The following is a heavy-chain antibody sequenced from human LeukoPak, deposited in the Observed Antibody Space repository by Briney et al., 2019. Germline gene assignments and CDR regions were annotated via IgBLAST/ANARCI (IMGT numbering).Heavy chain of an antibody. D-gene: IGHD1-26*01. J-gene: IGHJ4*02. Sequence: ASVKVSCKASGYTFTGYYIHWVRQAPGQGLEWMGWINPNSGGTYYAQKLQGRVTMTTDTSTSTAYMELRSLRSDDTAVYYCARDNEGWELTYFDYWGQGTLVTVSS. CDR2: INPNSGGT. CDR1: GYTFTGYY. V-gene: IGHV1-2*02. CDR3: ARDNEGWELTYFDY.